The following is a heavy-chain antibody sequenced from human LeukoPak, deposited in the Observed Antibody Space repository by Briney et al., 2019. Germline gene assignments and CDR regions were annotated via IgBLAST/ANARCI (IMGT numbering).Heavy chain of an antibody. V-gene: IGHV1-2*02. Sequence: ASVKVSCKASGYTFTGYHMHWVRQAPGQGLEWMAWINPNSGATDYAQKFQGRVTLTRDTSTSTAYMELSRLRSDDTAVYYCARLNGNHFDYWGQGTLVTVSS. CDR2: INPNSGAT. CDR1: GYTFTGYH. CDR3: ARLNGNHFDY. D-gene: IGHD1-14*01. J-gene: IGHJ4*02.